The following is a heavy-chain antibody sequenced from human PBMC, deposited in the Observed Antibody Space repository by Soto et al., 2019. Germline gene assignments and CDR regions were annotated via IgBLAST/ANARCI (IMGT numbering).Heavy chain of an antibody. J-gene: IGHJ4*02. CDR2: INHSGST. V-gene: IGHV4-34*01. CDR3: ARGGVCSGGSCYSIDY. D-gene: IGHD2-15*01. CDR1: GGSFSGYY. Sequence: QVQLQQWGAGLLKPSETLSLTCAVYGGSFSGYYWSWIRQPPGKGLEWIGEINHSGSTNYNPSLKSRVTISVDTSKNQFSLRLSSVTAADTAVYYCARGGVCSGGSCYSIDYWGQGGLVTISS.